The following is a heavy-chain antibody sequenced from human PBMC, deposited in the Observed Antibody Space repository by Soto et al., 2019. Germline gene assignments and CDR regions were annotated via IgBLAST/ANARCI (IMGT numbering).Heavy chain of an antibody. D-gene: IGHD5-18*01. CDR2: IKQDGSEK. V-gene: IGHV3-7*01. Sequence: PGGSLRLSCAASGFTFSSYWMSWVRQAPGKGLEWVANIKQDGSEKYYVDSVKGRFTISRDNAKNSLYLQMNSLRAEDTAVYYCARDPISYGLYYYYYYGMDVWGQGTTVTVSS. CDR1: GFTFSSYW. CDR3: ARDPISYGLYYYYYYGMDV. J-gene: IGHJ6*02.